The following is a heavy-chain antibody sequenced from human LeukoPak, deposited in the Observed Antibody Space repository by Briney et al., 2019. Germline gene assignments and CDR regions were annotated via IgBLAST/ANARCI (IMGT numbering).Heavy chain of an antibody. D-gene: IGHD1-26*01. CDR2: ISSSGSTI. V-gene: IGHV3-11*04. J-gene: IGHJ6*03. CDR3: ARDQVGVTGYYYYYYMDV. Sequence: GGSLRLSCAASGFTFSDYYMSWIRQAPGKGLEWVPYISSSGSTIYYADSVKGRFTISRDNAKNSLYLQMNSLRAEDTAVYYCARDQVGVTGYYYYYYMDVWGKGTTVTVSS. CDR1: GFTFSDYY.